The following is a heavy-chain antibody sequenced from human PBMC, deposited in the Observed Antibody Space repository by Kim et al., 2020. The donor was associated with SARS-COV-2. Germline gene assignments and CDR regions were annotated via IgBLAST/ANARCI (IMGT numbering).Heavy chain of an antibody. Sequence: ASVKVSCKASGCSFSNYGLVWARQAPGQGLEWMGWISSNSGHTKYAQNVQGRVTLTTDTSTNTGYMELSSLRSDDTAVYYCAPYYDSNSYRGQWDWGQGTPVTVSS. CDR2: ISSNSGHT. V-gene: IGHV1-18*01. CDR3: APYYDSNSYRGQWD. D-gene: IGHD3-22*01. J-gene: IGHJ4*01. CDR1: GCSFSNYG.